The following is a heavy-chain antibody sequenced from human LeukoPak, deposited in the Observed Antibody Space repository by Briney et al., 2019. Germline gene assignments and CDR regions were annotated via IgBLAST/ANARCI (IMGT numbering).Heavy chain of an antibody. Sequence: SETLSLTCAVYGGSFSGYYWSWIRQPPGKGLEWIGEINHSGSTNYSPSLKSRVTISVDTSKNQFSLKLSSVTAADTAVYYCARLKYSSSWFNAFDIWGQGTMVTVSS. CDR1: GGSFSGYY. D-gene: IGHD6-13*01. CDR3: ARLKYSSSWFNAFDI. CDR2: INHSGST. J-gene: IGHJ3*02. V-gene: IGHV4-34*01.